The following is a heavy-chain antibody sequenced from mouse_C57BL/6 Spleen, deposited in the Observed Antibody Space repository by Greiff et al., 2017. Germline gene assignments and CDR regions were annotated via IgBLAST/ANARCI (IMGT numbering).Heavy chain of an antibody. V-gene: IGHV14-4*01. CDR3: TPYGNYYAMDY. Sequence: EVKLQESGAELVRPGASVKLSCTASGFNIKDDYMHWVKQRPEQGLEWIGWIDPENGDTEYASKFQGKATITADTSSNTAYLQLSSLTSEDTAVYYCTPYGNYYAMDYWGQGTSVTVSS. CDR2: IDPENGDT. J-gene: IGHJ4*01. D-gene: IGHD2-1*01. CDR1: GFNIKDDY.